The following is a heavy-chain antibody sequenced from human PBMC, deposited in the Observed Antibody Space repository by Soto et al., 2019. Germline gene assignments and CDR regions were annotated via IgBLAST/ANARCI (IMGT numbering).Heavy chain of an antibody. D-gene: IGHD3-9*01. CDR1: GGSISSGGYS. CDR2: IYHSGST. V-gene: IGHV4-30-2*01. CDR3: ARVQGKYYDILTGYYRDNWFDP. Sequence: SETLSLTCAVSGGSISSGGYSWSWIRQPPGKGLEWIGYIYHSGSTYYNPSLKSRVTISVDRSKNQFSLKLSSVTAADTAVYYCARVQGKYYDILTGYYRDNWFDPWGQGTLVTVSS. J-gene: IGHJ5*02.